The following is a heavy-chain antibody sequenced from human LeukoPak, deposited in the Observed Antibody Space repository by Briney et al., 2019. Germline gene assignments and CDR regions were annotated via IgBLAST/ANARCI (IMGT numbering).Heavy chain of an antibody. J-gene: IGHJ6*03. V-gene: IGHV1-2*02. CDR2: INPNSGGT. CDR3: ARVRVTTVTTSVGLYMDV. Sequence: ASVTVSCKASGYTFTVYYMHWVRQAPGQGLEWMGWINPNSGGTNYAQKFQGRVTMTRDTSISTAYMELSRLRSDDTAVYYCARVRVTTVTTSVGLYMDVWGKGTTVTISS. CDR1: GYTFTVYY. D-gene: IGHD4-17*01.